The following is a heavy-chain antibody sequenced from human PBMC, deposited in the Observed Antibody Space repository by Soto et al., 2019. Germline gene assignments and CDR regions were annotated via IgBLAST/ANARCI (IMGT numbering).Heavy chain of an antibody. J-gene: IGHJ4*02. CDR3: ARADRGYDYWDY. Sequence: QLQLQESGSGLVKPSQTLSLTCAVSGGYISSGGYSWSWIRQPPGKGLEWIGYIYHSGSTYYNPSLKSRVTISVDRSKNQFSLKMSSVTAADTAMYYSARADRGYDYWDYWGQGTLVTFSS. CDR2: IYHSGST. V-gene: IGHV4-30-2*01. CDR1: GGYISSGGYS. D-gene: IGHD5-12*01.